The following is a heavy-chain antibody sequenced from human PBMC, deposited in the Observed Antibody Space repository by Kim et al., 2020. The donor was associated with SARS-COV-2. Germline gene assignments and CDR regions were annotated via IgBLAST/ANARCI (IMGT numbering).Heavy chain of an antibody. CDR2: IYPGDSDT. V-gene: IGHV5-51*01. CDR1: GYSFTSYW. J-gene: IGHJ5*02. CDR3: ARQVGSRIAAAGDWFDP. Sequence: GESLKISCKGSGYSFTSYWIGWVRQMPGKGLEWMGIIYPGDSDTRYSPSFQGQVTISADKSISTAYLQWSSLKASDTAMYYCARQVGSRIAAAGDWFDPWGQGTLVTVSS. D-gene: IGHD6-13*01.